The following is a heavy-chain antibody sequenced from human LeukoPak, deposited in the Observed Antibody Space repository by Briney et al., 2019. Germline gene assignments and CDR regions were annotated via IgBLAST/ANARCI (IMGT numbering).Heavy chain of an antibody. V-gene: IGHV4-39*07. CDR1: GGSISSSSYY. CDR2: IYYSGST. CDR3: ARGAPTMVRGVIPKALRA. J-gene: IGHJ5*02. D-gene: IGHD3-10*01. Sequence: PSETLSRTCTVSGGSISSSSYYWGWIRQPPGKGLEWIGCIYYSGSTYYNPSLKSRVTISVDTSKNQFSLKLSSVTAADTAVYYCARGAPTMVRGVIPKALRAWGQGTLVTVSS.